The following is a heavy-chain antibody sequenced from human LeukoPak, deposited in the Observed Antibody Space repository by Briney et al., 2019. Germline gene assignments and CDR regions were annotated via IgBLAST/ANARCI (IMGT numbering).Heavy chain of an antibody. J-gene: IGHJ4*02. V-gene: IGHV4-59*12. CDR1: GGSISGYY. CDR2: IYYRGST. Sequence: SETLSLTCTVSGGSISGYYWSWIRQPPGKGLEWIGYIYYRGSTNYNPSLKSRVTMSVDTSKNQFSLKLSSVTAADPAVYYCAKGLGQTLRHYGSGSYGGAWGQGTLVTVSS. CDR3: AKGLGQTLRHYGSGSYGGA. D-gene: IGHD3-10*01.